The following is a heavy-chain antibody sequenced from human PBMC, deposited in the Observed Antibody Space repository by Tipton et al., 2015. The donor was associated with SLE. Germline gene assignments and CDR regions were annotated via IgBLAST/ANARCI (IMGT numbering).Heavy chain of an antibody. CDR2: VNHSGST. D-gene: IGHD3-16*01. V-gene: IGHV4-34*01. J-gene: IGHJ6*02. CDR3: ARDHLWGVPNGMDV. CDR1: GGSFSGNY. Sequence: TLSLTCDLNGGSFSGNYWSWIRQTPGKGLEWVGEVNHSGSTKYNPSLKSRVTISVDTSKNQFSLKLSSVTAADTAVYYCARDHLWGVPNGMDVWGQGTTVTVSS.